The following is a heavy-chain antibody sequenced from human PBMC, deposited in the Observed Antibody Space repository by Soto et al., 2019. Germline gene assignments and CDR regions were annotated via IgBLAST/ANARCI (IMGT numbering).Heavy chain of an antibody. CDR2: ISSGSSNI. Sequence: GGSLRLSCAASGFTFSTYAMSWVRQAPGKGLEWISYISSGSSNIYYADSVKGRFTISRDNAKNTLYLQMNSLRAEDTAVYYCARGLTFGGVFVDDWGQGTLVTVSS. D-gene: IGHD3-16*02. CDR1: GFTFSTYA. J-gene: IGHJ4*02. V-gene: IGHV3-48*01. CDR3: ARGLTFGGVFVDD.